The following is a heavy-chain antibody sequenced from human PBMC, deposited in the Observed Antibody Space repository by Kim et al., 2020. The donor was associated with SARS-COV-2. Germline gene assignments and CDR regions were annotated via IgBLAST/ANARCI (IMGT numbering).Heavy chain of an antibody. D-gene: IGHD6-19*01. CDR2: IYYSGST. CDR1: GGSISSSSYY. J-gene: IGHJ4*02. Sequence: SETLSLTCTVSGGSISSSSYYWGWIRQPPGKGLEWIGSIYYSGSTYYNPSLKSRVTISVDTSKNQFSLKLSSVTAADTAVYYCARDPGIAVAGPLGGFDYWGQGTLVTVSS. V-gene: IGHV4-39*07. CDR3: ARDPGIAVAGPLGGFDY.